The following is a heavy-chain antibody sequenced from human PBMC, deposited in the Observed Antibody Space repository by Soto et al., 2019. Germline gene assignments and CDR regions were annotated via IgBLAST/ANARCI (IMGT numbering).Heavy chain of an antibody. CDR1: GGTFSSYA. CDR3: AGSITMAGATYYYYGMDV. Sequence: PSVKVSCKASGGTFSSYAISWVRQAPGQGLEWMGGIIPIFGTANYAQKFQGRVTITADESTSTAYMELSSLRSEDTAVYYCAGSITMAGATYYYYGMDVWGQGTTVTVSS. D-gene: IGHD3-10*01. CDR2: IIPIFGTA. J-gene: IGHJ6*02. V-gene: IGHV1-69*13.